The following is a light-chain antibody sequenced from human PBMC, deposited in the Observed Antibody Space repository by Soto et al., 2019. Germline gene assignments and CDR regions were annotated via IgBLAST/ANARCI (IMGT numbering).Light chain of an antibody. CDR2: DAS. CDR3: QQSTKWPGT. J-gene: IGKJ1*01. Sequence: ELVMTQAPATLSVSPGEGATLSCRASQSVTTNLAWYQQRPGQPPRLLIYDASTRATGIPARFSVIVYGTAGTLTISSLQSEDVPIYDCQQSTKWPGTFGQGTKVEI. CDR1: QSVTTN. V-gene: IGKV3-15*01.